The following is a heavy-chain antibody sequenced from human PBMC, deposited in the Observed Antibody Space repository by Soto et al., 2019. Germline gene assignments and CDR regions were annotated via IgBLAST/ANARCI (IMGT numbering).Heavy chain of an antibody. J-gene: IGHJ6*04. CDR3: ARARKGSGSDYYYHYGMDV. CDR1: GGSFSDYY. CDR2: INHSGST. V-gene: IGHV4-34*01. Sequence: SETLSLTCSVYGGSFSDYYWSWIRQPSGKGLEWIGEINHSGSTNYNPSLKSRVTISVHTSKNQFSLKLSSVTAADTAVYYCARARKGSGSDYYYHYGMDVWGKGTTVTVSS. D-gene: IGHD3-3*01.